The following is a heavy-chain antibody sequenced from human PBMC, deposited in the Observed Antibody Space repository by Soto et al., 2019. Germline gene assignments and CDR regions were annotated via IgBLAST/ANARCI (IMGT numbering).Heavy chain of an antibody. CDR3: ARGAAADY. J-gene: IGHJ4*02. V-gene: IGHV4-34*01. Sequence: QVQLQQWGAGLLKPSETLSLTCAVYGGSFSGYYWSWIRQPPGKGLEWIGAINHGGSNNYNPALKGGVTISVDTSKNQYSLKVSSVTAADAAVYYFARGAAADYWRQGTLVTVSS. CDR2: INHGGSN. CDR1: GGSFSGYY. D-gene: IGHD6-13*01.